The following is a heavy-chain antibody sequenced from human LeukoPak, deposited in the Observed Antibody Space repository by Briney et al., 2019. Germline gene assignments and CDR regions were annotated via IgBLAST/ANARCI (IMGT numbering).Heavy chain of an antibody. J-gene: IGHJ4*02. CDR3: ARGGTYSRGLLVY. CDR2: LRAYTCNT. CDR1: GYTFTIYG. D-gene: IGHD1-26*01. V-gene: IGHV1-18*01. Sequence: ASVTVSFTGSGYTFTIYGISWVRQAPGQGGEGMGWLRAYTCNTNYPHKFHPRVTMPTDTSTSTAYMELRSLRSDDTAVYYCARGGTYSRGLLVYWGQGTLVTVSS.